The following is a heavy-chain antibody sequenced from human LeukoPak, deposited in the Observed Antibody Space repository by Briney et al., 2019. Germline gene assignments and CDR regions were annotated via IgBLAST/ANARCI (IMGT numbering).Heavy chain of an antibody. Sequence: GESLKVSCKGSGYSFNTYWIGWVRQMPGKGLEWMGIIYPGDSDTRYSPSFQGQVTISADKSSSTAYLQWSSLKASDTAMYYCARQAVSYFDYWGQGTLVTVSS. CDR1: GYSFNTYW. J-gene: IGHJ4*02. V-gene: IGHV5-51*01. D-gene: IGHD3-16*02. CDR2: IYPGDSDT. CDR3: ARQAVSYFDY.